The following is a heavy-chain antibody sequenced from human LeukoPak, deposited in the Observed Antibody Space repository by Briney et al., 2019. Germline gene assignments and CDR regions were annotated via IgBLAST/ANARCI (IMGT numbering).Heavy chain of an antibody. D-gene: IGHD3-22*01. CDR2: LYSDGTT. CDR3: ARATYDSNGYTANHDS. V-gene: IGHV3-53*01. CDR1: GFTFSNYA. Sequence: GGSLRLSCAASGFTFSNYAMSWVRQAPGKGLEWVSVLYSDGTTYYRDSVKGRFTISRDNSKNTLYLQMDNLRVEDAAVYYCARATYDSNGYTANHDSWGQGTLVTVSS. J-gene: IGHJ4*02.